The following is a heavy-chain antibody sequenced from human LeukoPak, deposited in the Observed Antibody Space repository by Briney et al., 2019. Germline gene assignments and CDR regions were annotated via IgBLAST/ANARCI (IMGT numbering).Heavy chain of an antibody. CDR2: ISTYSSKT. J-gene: IGHJ4*02. Sequence: GASVKVSCKASGYTFTTYGISWVRQAPGQGLEWVGWISTYSSKTNYAQKVQGRVAMTTDTSTSTAYMELRSLRSDDTAVYYCARLKGGYWGQGTLVTVSS. CDR3: ARLKGGY. CDR1: GYTFTTYG. V-gene: IGHV1-18*04.